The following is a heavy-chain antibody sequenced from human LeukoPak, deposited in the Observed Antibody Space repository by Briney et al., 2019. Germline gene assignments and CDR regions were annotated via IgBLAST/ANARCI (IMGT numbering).Heavy chain of an antibody. J-gene: IGHJ3*02. CDR3: CHSLSGRTGAFDI. CDR1: GDSVSSNSAA. Sequence: SQTLSLMCAISGDSVSSNSAAWNWIRQSPSRGLEWLGRTYYRSKWYNDYAVSVKSRITINPDTSKNQFSLQLDSVTPEDTAVYYCCHSLSGRTGAFDIWGRGTVVTVSS. CDR2: TYYRSKWYN. V-gene: IGHV6-1*01. D-gene: IGHD2-21*01.